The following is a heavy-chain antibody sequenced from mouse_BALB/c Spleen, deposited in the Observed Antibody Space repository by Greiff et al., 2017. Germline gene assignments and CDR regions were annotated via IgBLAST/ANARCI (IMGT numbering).Heavy chain of an antibody. CDR2: ISYDGSN. V-gene: IGHV3-6*02. CDR3: AAGPSFAY. J-gene: IGHJ3*01. Sequence: EVQLVESGPGLVKPSQSLSLTCSVTGYSITSGYYWNWIRQFPGNKLEWMGYISYDGSNNYNPSLKNRISITRDTSKNQFFLKLNSVTTEDTATYYCAAGPSFAYWGQGTLVTVSA. CDR1: GYSITSGYY. D-gene: IGHD4-1*01.